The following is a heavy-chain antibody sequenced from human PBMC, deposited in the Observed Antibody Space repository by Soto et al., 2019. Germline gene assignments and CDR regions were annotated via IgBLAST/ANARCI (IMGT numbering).Heavy chain of an antibody. CDR1: SGSIDNVYW. J-gene: IGHJ3*02. Sequence: LETLSLTCAVSSGSIDNVYWWSWVRQSPGKGLEWIGEAYHDGATNYNPSLKGRVTISIDTSKNQFSLKLSFVTAADTAVYYCARDVCISTSCYDAFDIWGQGTMVTVS. D-gene: IGHD2-2*01. CDR2: AYHDGAT. V-gene: IGHV4-4*02. CDR3: ARDVCISTSCYDAFDI.